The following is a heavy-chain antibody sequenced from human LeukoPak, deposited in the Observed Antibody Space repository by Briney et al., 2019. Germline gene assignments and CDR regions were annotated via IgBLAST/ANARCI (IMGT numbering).Heavy chain of an antibody. Sequence: GGSLRLSCAASRFTLSTYWMSWVRQAPGKGLEWVAHIKQDGSQEYYVDSVKGRFTISRDSAKNSLYLQMNSLRAEDTAVYYCARGVPYDSWSGPHYSDYWGQGTLDTVSS. CDR3: ARGVPYDSWSGPHYSDY. V-gene: IGHV3-7*01. CDR2: IKQDGSQE. J-gene: IGHJ4*02. CDR1: RFTLSTYW. D-gene: IGHD3-3*01.